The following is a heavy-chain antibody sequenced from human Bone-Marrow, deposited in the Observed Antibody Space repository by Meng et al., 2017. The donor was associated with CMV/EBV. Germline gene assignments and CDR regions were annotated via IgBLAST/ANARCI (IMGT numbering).Heavy chain of an antibody. D-gene: IGHD5-12*01. CDR2: IWYDGSNK. V-gene: IGHV3-30*02. J-gene: IGHJ4*02. CDR1: GFIFSTYG. Sequence: LTCAASGFIFSTYGMHWVRQAPGKGLEWVAFIWYDGSNKYYADSVKGRFTISRDNSKNTLYLQMNSLRAEDTAVYYCAKDRWDIADNPYYFDCWGQGTLVTVSS. CDR3: AKDRWDIADNPYYFDC.